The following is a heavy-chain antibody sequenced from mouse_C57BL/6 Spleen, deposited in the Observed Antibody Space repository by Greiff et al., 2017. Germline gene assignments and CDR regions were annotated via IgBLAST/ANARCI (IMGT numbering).Heavy chain of an antibody. J-gene: IGHJ3*01. Sequence: QVQLQQSGAELVKPGASVKLSCKASGYTFTEYTIHWVKQRSGQGLEWIGWFYPGGGSIKYTEKFKDKATLTADKSSSTVYMELRRLTTEDSAVYFCARHEERNKWFAYWFQGTLVTVSA. CDR2: FYPGGGSI. CDR3: ARHEERNKWFAY. V-gene: IGHV1-62-2*01. CDR1: GYTFTEYT. D-gene: IGHD5-2*01.